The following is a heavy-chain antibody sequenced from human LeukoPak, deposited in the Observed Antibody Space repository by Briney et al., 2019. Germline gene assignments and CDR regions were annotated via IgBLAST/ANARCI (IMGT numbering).Heavy chain of an antibody. Sequence: GGSLRLSCAASGFTVSSNYMSWVRQAPGKGLEWVSVIYSGGSTYYADSVKGRFTISRDNSKNTLYLQMNSLRAEDTAVYYCARDFPGIAVTGTRPLDYWGQGTQVTVSS. CDR3: ARDFPGIAVTGTRPLDY. J-gene: IGHJ4*02. V-gene: IGHV3-53*01. CDR1: GFTVSSNY. CDR2: IYSGGST. D-gene: IGHD6-19*01.